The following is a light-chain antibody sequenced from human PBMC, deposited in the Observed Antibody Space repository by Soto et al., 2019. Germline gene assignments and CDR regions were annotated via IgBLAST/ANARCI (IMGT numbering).Light chain of an antibody. CDR1: QDIATY. CDR3: QQSYSTLT. V-gene: IGKV1-39*01. CDR2: AAS. Sequence: DIQMTQSPSSLSASVGNRVTITCQASQDIATYLNWYQQKPGKAPNLLIYAASSLQSGVPSRFSGSGSGTDFTLTISSLQPEDFATYYCQQSYSTLTFGGGTKVDIK. J-gene: IGKJ4*01.